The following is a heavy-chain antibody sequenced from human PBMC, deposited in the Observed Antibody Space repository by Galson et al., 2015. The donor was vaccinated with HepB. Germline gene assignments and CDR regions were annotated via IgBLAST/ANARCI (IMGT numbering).Heavy chain of an antibody. V-gene: IGHV3-30*04. J-gene: IGHJ6*02. Sequence: SLRLSCAASGFTFSSYAMHWVRQAPGKGLEWVAVISYDGSNKYYADSVKGRFTISRDNSKNTLYLQMNSLRAEDTAVYYCARGVVTGGVRGLGYYYYYGMDVWGQGTTVTVSS. CDR3: ARGVVTGGVRGLGYYYYYGMDV. D-gene: IGHD2-8*02. CDR2: ISYDGSNK. CDR1: GFTFSSYA.